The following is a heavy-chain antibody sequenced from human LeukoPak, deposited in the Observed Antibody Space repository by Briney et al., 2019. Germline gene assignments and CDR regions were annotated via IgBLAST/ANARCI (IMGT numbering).Heavy chain of an antibody. CDR3: ARGSRNLKTYGDYESDGCLFDP. D-gene: IGHD4-17*01. Sequence: SETLSLTCTVSGGSISSYYWSWIRQPPGKGLEWIGYIYYSGSTNYNPSLKSRVTISVDTSKNQFSLKLSSVTAADTAVYYCARGSRNLKTYGDYESDGCLFDPWGQGTLVTVSS. V-gene: IGHV4-59*08. J-gene: IGHJ5*02. CDR2: IYYSGST. CDR1: GGSISSYY.